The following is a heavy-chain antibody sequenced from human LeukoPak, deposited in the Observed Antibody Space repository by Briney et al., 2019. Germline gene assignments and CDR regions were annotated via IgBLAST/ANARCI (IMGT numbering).Heavy chain of an antibody. Sequence: GGSLRLSCAASGFTFSSYGMHWVRQAPGKGLEWVAVISYDGSNKYYADSVKGRFTISRDNSKNTLYLQMNSLRAEDTAVYYCANLATVTTVFDYWGQGALVTVSS. CDR1: GFTFSSYG. J-gene: IGHJ4*02. CDR2: ISYDGSNK. V-gene: IGHV3-30*18. D-gene: IGHD4-17*01. CDR3: ANLATVTTVFDY.